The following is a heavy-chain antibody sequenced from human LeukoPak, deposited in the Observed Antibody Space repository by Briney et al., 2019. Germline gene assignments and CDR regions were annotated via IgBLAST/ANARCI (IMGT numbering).Heavy chain of an antibody. J-gene: IGHJ4*02. CDR2: INRDGSSA. D-gene: IGHD1-26*01. CDR1: GFTFTSYL. Sequence: GGSLRLSCAASGFTFTSYLMHLIRHAPGKGLVWVSRINRDGSSAHYADSVKCRFTISRDNAQNTLHLQMNSLGPEDTAVYYCVSDSGGRSGGDYWGQGTLVTVSS. CDR3: VSDSGGRSGGDY. V-gene: IGHV3-74*01.